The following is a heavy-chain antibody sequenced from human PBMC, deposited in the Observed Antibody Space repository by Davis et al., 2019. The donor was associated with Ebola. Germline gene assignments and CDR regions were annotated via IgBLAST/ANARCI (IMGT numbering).Heavy chain of an antibody. CDR2: ISRAGEST. D-gene: IGHD3-16*02. Sequence: PGGSLRLSCAASGFTFGDYAMSWVRQAPGKGLEWVPTISRAGESTYYGDPVRGRFTISRDNSMNTVYVQMYSLRADDTAVYYCAKGGFYLYMDVWGKGTTVTVSS. V-gene: IGHV3-23*01. CDR3: AKGGFYLYMDV. J-gene: IGHJ6*03. CDR1: GFTFGDYA.